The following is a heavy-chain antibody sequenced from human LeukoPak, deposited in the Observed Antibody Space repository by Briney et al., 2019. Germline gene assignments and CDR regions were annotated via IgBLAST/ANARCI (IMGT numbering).Heavy chain of an antibody. V-gene: IGHV3-48*03. J-gene: IGHJ6*04. CDR3: AREGGGVRPYYYYNGMDV. CDR1: GFTFSSYE. CDR2: ISSSGSTI. Sequence: GGSLRLSCAASGFTFSSYEMNWVRQAPGKGLEWVSDISSSGSTIYYADSVKGRFTISRDNAKNSLYLQMSSLRVDDTAAYYCAREGGGVRPYYYYNGMDVWGKGTTVTVSS. D-gene: IGHD3-16*01.